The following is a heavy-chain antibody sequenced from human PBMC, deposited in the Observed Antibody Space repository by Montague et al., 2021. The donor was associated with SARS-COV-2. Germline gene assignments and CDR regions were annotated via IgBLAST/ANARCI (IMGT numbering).Heavy chain of an antibody. D-gene: IGHD6-13*01. V-gene: IGHV4-59*01. CDR2: IYYSGST. CDR3: ARDTDGYSSSWYHEY. Sequence: SETLSLTCTVSGGSISSYYWSWIRQPPGKGLEWIGYIYYSGSTNYNPSLKSRVTISVDTSKNQFSLKLSSVTAADTAVYYCARDTDGYSSSWYHEYWGQGTLVTVSS. CDR1: GGSISSYY. J-gene: IGHJ4*02.